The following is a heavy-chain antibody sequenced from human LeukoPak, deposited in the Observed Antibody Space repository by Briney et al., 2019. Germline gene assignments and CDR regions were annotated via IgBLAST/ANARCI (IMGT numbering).Heavy chain of an antibody. CDR1: GFTFSSYS. CDR3: ARDAYGDLSFDY. V-gene: IGHV3-21*01. J-gene: IGHJ4*02. Sequence: GGSLRLSCAASGFTFSSYSMNWVRQAPGKGLEWVSSISSSSSYIYYADSVKGRFTISRDNAKNSLYLQMNSLRAEDTAVYYCARDAYGDLSFDYWGQGTLVTVSS. CDR2: ISSSSSYI. D-gene: IGHD4-17*01.